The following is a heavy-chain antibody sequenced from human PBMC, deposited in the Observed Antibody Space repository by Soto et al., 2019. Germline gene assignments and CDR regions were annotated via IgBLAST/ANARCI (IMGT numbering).Heavy chain of an antibody. CDR2: ISGSGGST. Sequence: EVQLLESGGGLVQPGGSLRLSCAASGFTFSSYAMSWVRQAPGKGLEWVSAISGSGGSTYYADSVKGRFTISRDNSKNTLYLQMNSLRDEDTAVYYCAKSWGFGDIVVVPAAILFDYWGQGTLVTVSS. CDR1: GFTFSSYA. V-gene: IGHV3-23*01. J-gene: IGHJ4*02. CDR3: AKSWGFGDIVVVPAAILFDY. D-gene: IGHD2-2*01.